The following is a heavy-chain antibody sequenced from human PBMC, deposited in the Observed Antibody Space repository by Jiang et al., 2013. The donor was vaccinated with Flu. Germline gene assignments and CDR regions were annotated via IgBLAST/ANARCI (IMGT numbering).Heavy chain of an antibody. D-gene: IGHD5-24*01. Sequence: AAWSWIRQSPSRGLEWLGRTYFRSKWYYDFVVSVKSRITIDPDTSKNQFSLHLNSVTPEDTAVYYCAREAGVPQFTPPSGGMDVWGQGTTVTVSS. CDR3: AREAGVPQFTPPSGGMDV. CDR2: TYFRSKWYY. J-gene: IGHJ6*02. CDR1: AA. V-gene: IGHV6-1*01.